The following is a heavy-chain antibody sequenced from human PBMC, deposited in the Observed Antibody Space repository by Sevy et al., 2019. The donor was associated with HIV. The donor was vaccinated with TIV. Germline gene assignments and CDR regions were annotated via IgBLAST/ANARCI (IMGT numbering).Heavy chain of an antibody. CDR1: GFTFSSYW. J-gene: IGHJ4*02. CDR3: ARGFEYSSSSIFDY. V-gene: IGHV3-7*01. D-gene: IGHD6-6*01. Sequence: GGSLRLSCAASGFTFSSYWMGWVRQAPGTGLEWVANIKQDGSEKYYVDSVKGRFTISRDNAKNSLYLQMNSLRAEDTAVYYCARGFEYSSSSIFDYWGQRTLVTVSS. CDR2: IKQDGSEK.